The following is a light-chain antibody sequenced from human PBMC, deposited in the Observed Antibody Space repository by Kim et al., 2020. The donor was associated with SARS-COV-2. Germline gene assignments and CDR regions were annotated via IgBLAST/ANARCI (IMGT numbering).Light chain of an antibody. CDR3: LQHNSYPLT. CDR2: AAS. CDR1: QGIRND. V-gene: IGKV1-17*01. J-gene: IGKJ4*01. Sequence: DIQMTQSPSSLSASVGDRVTITCRASQGIRNDLNWFQQKPGKAPKRLIYAASSLQSGVPSRFSGSGSGTEFTLTISSLQPEDFVTYYCLQHNSYPLTFGGGTKVDIK.